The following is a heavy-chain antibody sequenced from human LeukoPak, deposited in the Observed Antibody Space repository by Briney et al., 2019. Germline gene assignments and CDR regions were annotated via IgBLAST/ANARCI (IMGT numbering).Heavy chain of an antibody. CDR2: INHSGST. CDR1: GGSFSGYY. CDR3: ARGVTVALGDFDY. D-gene: IGHD2-15*01. V-gene: IGHV4-34*01. Sequence: SETLSLTCAVYGGSFSGYYWSWIRQPPGKGLEWIGEINHSGSTNYNPSLKRRVTISVDTSKNQFSLKLSSVTAADTAVYYCARGVTVALGDFDYWGQGTLVTVSS. J-gene: IGHJ4*02.